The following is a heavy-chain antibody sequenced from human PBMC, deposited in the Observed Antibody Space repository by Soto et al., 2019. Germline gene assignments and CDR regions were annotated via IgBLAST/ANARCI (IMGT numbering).Heavy chain of an antibody. J-gene: IGHJ4*02. CDR2: LYSDGTT. CDR1: GLTVSNSY. Sequence: EVQLVESGGGLVKPGGSLRLSCAASGLTVSNSYMNWVRQAPGEGLEWVSILYSDGTTYYADSVKGRFTISRDNSKNTLYLQMHSLRADDTAVYYCARDTTVTTPTYFASWGQGTLVIVSS. CDR3: ARDTTVTTPTYFAS. V-gene: IGHV3-66*01. D-gene: IGHD4-17*01.